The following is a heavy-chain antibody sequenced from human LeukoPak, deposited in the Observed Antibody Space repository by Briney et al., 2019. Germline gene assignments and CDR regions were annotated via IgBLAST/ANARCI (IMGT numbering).Heavy chain of an antibody. CDR3: ARPLVF. V-gene: IGHV3-48*02. D-gene: IGHD2-21*01. Sequence: GGSLRLSCADSGFTFSNSNMNWVRQASGKGLEWVSFISTTSSTIYYDDSVKGRFTISRDNAKNSLYLQMNNLRDEDTAVYYCARPLVFGGQGTLVTVSS. CDR2: ISTTSSTI. CDR1: GFTFSNSN. J-gene: IGHJ4*02.